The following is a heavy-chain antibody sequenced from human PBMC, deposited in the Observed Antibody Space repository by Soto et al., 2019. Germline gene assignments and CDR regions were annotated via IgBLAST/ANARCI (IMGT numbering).Heavy chain of an antibody. CDR3: TAYMSQLDARWLEF. CDR1: GLTFSSYG. J-gene: IGHJ1*01. CDR2: VWYDGSRK. D-gene: IGHD1-1*01. Sequence: QVQLVESGGGVVQPGRSLRLSCAASGLTFSSYGMHWVRQAPGKGLEWVEVVWYDGSRKYYADSVRGRFTICRYNSKNTMYLQMNRRRAEDTAVYLCTAYMSQLDARWLEFWGRGTLVTVAS. V-gene: IGHV3-33*01.